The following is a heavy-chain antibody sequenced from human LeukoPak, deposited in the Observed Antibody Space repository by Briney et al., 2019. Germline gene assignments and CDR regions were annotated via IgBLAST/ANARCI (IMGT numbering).Heavy chain of an antibody. J-gene: IGHJ6*02. V-gene: IGHV1-69*13. Sequence: SVKVSCKASGGTFSSYAISWVRQAPGQGLEWMGGIIPIYGTANYAQKFQGRVTITADESTSTAYMELSSLRSEDTAVYYCARGSSEYCSGGSCYVFTSGYYYYYYGMDVWGQGTTVTVSS. CDR3: ARGSSEYCSGGSCYVFTSGYYYYYYGMDV. D-gene: IGHD2-15*01. CDR2: IIPIYGTA. CDR1: GGTFSSYA.